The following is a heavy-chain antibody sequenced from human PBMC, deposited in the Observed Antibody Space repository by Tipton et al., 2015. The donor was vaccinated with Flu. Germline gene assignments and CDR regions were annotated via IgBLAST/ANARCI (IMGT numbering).Heavy chain of an antibody. CDR3: ARIGITMSKRSYGGPANFDY. Sequence: LRLSCTVSGGSISSSSYYWGWIRQPPGKGLEWIGSIYYSGSTYYNPSLKSRVTISVDTSKNQFSLKLSSVTAADTAVYYCARIGITMSKRSYGGPANFDYWGQGTLVTVSS. D-gene: IGHD3-10*02. V-gene: IGHV4-39*01. J-gene: IGHJ4*02. CDR2: IYYSGST. CDR1: GGSISSSSYY.